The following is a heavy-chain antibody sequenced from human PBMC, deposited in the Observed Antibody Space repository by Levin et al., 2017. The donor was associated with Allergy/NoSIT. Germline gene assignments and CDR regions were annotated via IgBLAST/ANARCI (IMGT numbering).Heavy chain of an antibody. V-gene: IGHV4-30-4*01. CDR3: ARDGGDHCSGGSCYSGWFDP. J-gene: IGHJ5*02. Sequence: SETLSLTCTVSGGSISSGDYYWSWIRQPPGKGLEWIGYIYYSGSTYYNPSLKSRVTISVDTSKNQFSLKLSSVTAADTAVYYCARDGGDHCSGGSCYSGWFDPWGQGTLVTVSS. D-gene: IGHD2-15*01. CDR2: IYYSGST. CDR1: GGSISSGDYY.